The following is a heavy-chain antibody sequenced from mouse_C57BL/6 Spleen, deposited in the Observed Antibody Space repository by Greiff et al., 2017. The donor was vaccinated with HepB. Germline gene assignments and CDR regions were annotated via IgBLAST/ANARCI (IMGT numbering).Heavy chain of an antibody. CDR3: AREYYGSSYWYFDV. CDR2: ISNLAYSI. J-gene: IGHJ1*03. CDR1: GFTFSDYG. Sequence: EVHLVESGGGLVQPGGSLKLSCAASGFTFSDYGMAWVRQAPRKGPEWVAFISNLAYSIYYADNVTGRFTISRENAKNTLYMEMSSLSSEDTALYYCAREYYGSSYWYFDVCGTGTTGTYSS. V-gene: IGHV5-15*01. D-gene: IGHD1-1*01.